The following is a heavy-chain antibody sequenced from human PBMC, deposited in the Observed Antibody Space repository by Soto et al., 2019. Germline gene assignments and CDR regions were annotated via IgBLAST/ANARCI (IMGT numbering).Heavy chain of an antibody. J-gene: IGHJ4*02. Sequence: PSVTLSLTCTVSGGSISSGEYCWSWIRPPPGKGLEWIGYIYYSGSTYYNPSLKSRVTISVDTSKNQFSLKLSSVTAADTAVYYCARVPRYCTNGVCYTHDYWGQGTLVTV. CDR2: IYYSGST. CDR1: GGSISSGEYC. CDR3: ARVPRYCTNGVCYTHDY. V-gene: IGHV4-30-4*01. D-gene: IGHD2-8*01.